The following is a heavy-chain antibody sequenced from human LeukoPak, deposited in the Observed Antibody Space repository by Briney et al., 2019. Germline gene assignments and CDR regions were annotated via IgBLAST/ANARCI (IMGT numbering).Heavy chain of an antibody. D-gene: IGHD6-19*01. V-gene: IGHV3-30*18. CDR2: ISYDGSNK. CDR1: GFTFSSYG. Sequence: PGGSLRLSCAASGFTFSSYGMHWVRQAPGKGLEWVAVISYDGSNKYYADSVKGRFTISRDNSKNTLYLQMNSLRAEDTAVYYCAKDWKWLVTLFDYWGQGTLVTVSS. J-gene: IGHJ4*02. CDR3: AKDWKWLVTLFDY.